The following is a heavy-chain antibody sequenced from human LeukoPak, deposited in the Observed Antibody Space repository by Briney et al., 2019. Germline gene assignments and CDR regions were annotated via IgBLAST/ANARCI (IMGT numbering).Heavy chain of an antibody. D-gene: IGHD6-19*01. Sequence: GGSLRLSCAASGFTFSSYWMHWVRQAPGKGLVWVSRINSDGSSTSYADSVKGRFTISRDNAKNTLYLQMNSLRAGDTAVYYCARDQSPAYSSDPNWFDPWGQGTLVTVSS. V-gene: IGHV3-74*01. CDR1: GFTFSSYW. J-gene: IGHJ5*02. CDR3: ARDQSPAYSSDPNWFDP. CDR2: INSDGSST.